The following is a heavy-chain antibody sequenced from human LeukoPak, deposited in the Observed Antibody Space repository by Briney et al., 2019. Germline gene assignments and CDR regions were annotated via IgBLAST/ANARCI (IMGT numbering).Heavy chain of an antibody. V-gene: IGHV4-39*07. Sequence: PSETLSLTCTVSGGSISSSSYYWGWIRQPPGKGLEWIGSIYYSGSTYYNPSLKSLVTISVDTSKDQFSLKLSSVTAADTAVYYCARGLQLWLVSYYYYYMDVWGKGTTVTVSS. CDR3: ARGLQLWLVSYYYYYMDV. D-gene: IGHD5-18*01. J-gene: IGHJ6*03. CDR1: GGSISSSSYY. CDR2: IYYSGST.